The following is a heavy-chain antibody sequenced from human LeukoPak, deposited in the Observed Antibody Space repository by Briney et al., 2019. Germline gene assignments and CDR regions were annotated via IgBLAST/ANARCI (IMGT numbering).Heavy chain of an antibody. J-gene: IGHJ4*02. V-gene: IGHV4-59*12. CDR3: ARDLTAGYYDR. CDR2: IYYSGST. CDR1: GGSISSYY. D-gene: IGHD3-16*01. Sequence: SETLSLTCTVSGGSISSYYWSWIRQPPGKGLEWIGYIYYSGSTNYNPSLKSRVTISVDTSKNQFSLKLSSVTAADTAVYYCARDLTAGYYDRWGQGTLVTVSS.